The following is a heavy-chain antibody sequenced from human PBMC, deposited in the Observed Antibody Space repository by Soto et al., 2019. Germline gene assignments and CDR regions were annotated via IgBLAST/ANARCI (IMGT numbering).Heavy chain of an antibody. Sequence: QVQLVQSGAEVKKPGASVKVSCKASGYTFTSYYMHWVRQAPGQGLEWMGVINPSGGSTSYAQKYRARVTMTRDTTTSTVYMELSSMRSEDTAVYYCAREGYSSHWYGVESDYCGQGTLVTVSS. CDR2: INPSGGST. J-gene: IGHJ4*02. CDR3: AREGYSSHWYGVESDY. D-gene: IGHD6-13*01. CDR1: GYTFTSYY. V-gene: IGHV1-46*01.